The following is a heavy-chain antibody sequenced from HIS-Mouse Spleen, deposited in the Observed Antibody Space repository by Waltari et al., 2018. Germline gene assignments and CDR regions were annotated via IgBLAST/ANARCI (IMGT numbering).Heavy chain of an antibody. CDR1: GGPISSSSYY. V-gene: IGHV4-39*06. Sequence: RLQLQESVPGLVKPSETLSLTCTVSGGPISSSSYYWGWIRQPTGKGLEWIGSIYYSGTTYNNPALMSRVTISVDTSTNQFSLKLSSVTAADTAVYYCAREATGTDYWGQGTLVTVSS. J-gene: IGHJ4*02. D-gene: IGHD1-1*01. CDR3: AREATGTDY. CDR2: IYYSGTT.